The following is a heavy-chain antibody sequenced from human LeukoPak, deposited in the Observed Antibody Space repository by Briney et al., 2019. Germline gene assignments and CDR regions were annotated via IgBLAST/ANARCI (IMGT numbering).Heavy chain of an antibody. V-gene: IGHV3-23*01. CDR1: EFTFNVYG. CDR3: ANRVNLDV. Sequence: GRSLRPSCAASEFTFNVYGMNWVRQAPGKGLGWVSTISVVGSTYYAGSVKGRFTNSRDSSKDTLYLQMNSRRAEDTAVYYCANRVNLDVWGKGTTVTVSS. J-gene: IGHJ6*04. CDR2: ISVVGST. D-gene: IGHD1-1*01.